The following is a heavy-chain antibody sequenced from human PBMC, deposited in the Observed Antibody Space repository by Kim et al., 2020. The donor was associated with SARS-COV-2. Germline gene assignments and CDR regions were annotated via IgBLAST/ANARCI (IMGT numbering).Heavy chain of an antibody. V-gene: IGHV3-30*04. CDR3: ARDPDGYYYGMYV. CDR2: ISYDGSHK. CDR1: GFPFSSYA. J-gene: IGHJ6*02. D-gene: IGHD2-8*01. Sequence: GGSLRLSCAASGFPFSSYAVHWVRQAPGKGLEWVAVISYDGSHKYYADSVKDRFTISRDNSKNTLYLQMNSLRPEDTALYYCARDPDGYYYGMYVWGQG.